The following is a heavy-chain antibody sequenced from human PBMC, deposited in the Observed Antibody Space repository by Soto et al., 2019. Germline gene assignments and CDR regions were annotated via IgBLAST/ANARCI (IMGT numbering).Heavy chain of an antibody. CDR2: IIPISGTT. V-gene: IGHV1-69*13. Sequence: SVKVSCKASGGTFSTHAIIWVRQAPGHGLEWMGGIIPISGTTYYTQKFQGRVTITADEPTSTAFMELSSLKSDDTAVFYCARGYCRVGNCYSGMDVWG. CDR1: GGTFSTHA. D-gene: IGHD2-15*01. J-gene: IGHJ6*02. CDR3: ARGYCRVGNCYSGMDV.